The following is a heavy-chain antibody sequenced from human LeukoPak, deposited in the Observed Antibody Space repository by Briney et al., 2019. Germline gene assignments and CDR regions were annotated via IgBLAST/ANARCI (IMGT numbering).Heavy chain of an antibody. Sequence: TGGSLRLSCAASGFTFGSYAMTWVRQAPGKGLEWVAVIWYGGSNKYCADSVKGRFTISRDNSKNTLYLQMNSLRAEDTAVYYCAKDRGGSRAAFDIWGQGTMVTVSS. CDR2: IWYGGSNK. D-gene: IGHD1-26*01. CDR1: GFTFGSYA. J-gene: IGHJ3*02. CDR3: AKDRGGSRAAFDI. V-gene: IGHV3-30*02.